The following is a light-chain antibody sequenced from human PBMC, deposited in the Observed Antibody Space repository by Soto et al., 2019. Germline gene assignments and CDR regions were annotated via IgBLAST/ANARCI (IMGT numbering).Light chain of an antibody. J-gene: IGKJ5*01. CDR3: QQYDNLLIT. V-gene: IGKV1-33*01. CDR2: DAS. Sequence: DIQMTQSPSSLSASLGERGSITFQASQDISNYLSWYQQRPGKAPNLLIYDASNLKTGVPSRFSGSGSGTHFTFTIISLQPEDFATYYCQQYDNLLITFGQGTRLEIK. CDR1: QDISNY.